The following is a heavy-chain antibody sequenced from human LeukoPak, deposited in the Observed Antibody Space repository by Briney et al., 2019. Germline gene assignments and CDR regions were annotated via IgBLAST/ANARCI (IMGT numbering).Heavy chain of an antibody. CDR1: GFTFSSYA. V-gene: IGHV3-23*01. CDR3: AKDRSVYSNYPYYFDY. J-gene: IGHJ4*02. D-gene: IGHD4-4*01. CDR2: ISGSGGST. Sequence: GGSLRLSCAASGFTFSSYAMSWVRQAPGKGLEWVSAISGSGGSTYYADSVKGRFTISRDNSKNTLYLQMNSLRAEDTAVYYCAKDRSVYSNYPYYFDYWGQGTLVTVSS.